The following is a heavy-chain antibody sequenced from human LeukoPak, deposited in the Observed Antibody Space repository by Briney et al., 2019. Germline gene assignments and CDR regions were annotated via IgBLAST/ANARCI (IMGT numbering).Heavy chain of an antibody. CDR1: GFMFSKYA. Sequence: GGSLRLSCAASGFMFSKYAMSWVRQAPGRRLEWVSAISGSDPGTYYADSVKGRFTISRDNSKNTLFLQMNSLSAEGAAVYYCAKAPVGSCLGSHCYPLDSWGPGTLVTVSS. CDR3: AKAPVGSCLGSHCYPLDS. V-gene: IGHV3-23*01. CDR2: ISGSDPGT. D-gene: IGHD2-15*01. J-gene: IGHJ4*02.